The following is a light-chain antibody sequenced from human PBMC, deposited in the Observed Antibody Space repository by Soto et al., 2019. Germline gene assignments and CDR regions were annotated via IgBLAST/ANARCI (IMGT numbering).Light chain of an antibody. V-gene: IGKV3-20*01. CDR2: GAS. J-gene: IGKJ1*01. CDR3: HQYNSWPRT. CDR1: QSVSSNF. Sequence: ENVLTQSPGTLSFSPGERATLSCRASQSVSSNFLAWYQQKPGQAPRLLIYGASNRATGIPDRFSGSGSGTDFTLTISRLEPEDFAVYYCHQYNSWPRTFGQGTKVDIK.